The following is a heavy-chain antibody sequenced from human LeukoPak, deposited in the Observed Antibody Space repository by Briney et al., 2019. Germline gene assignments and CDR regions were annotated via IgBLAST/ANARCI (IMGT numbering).Heavy chain of an antibody. J-gene: IGHJ4*02. V-gene: IGHV3-23*01. CDR3: AKTTATANPFDY. Sequence: GGSLRLSCAASGFTFNSYAMGWVRQAPGKGLEWVSTISAGDDSTYYADSVKGRFTISRDISKNTLYLQMNSLRAEDTAVYYCAKTTATANPFDYWGQGTLVTVSS. CDR1: GFTFNSYA. CDR2: ISAGDDST. D-gene: IGHD6-13*01.